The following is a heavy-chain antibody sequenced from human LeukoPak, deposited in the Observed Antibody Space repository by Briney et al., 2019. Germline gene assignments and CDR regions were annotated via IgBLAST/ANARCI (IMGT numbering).Heavy chain of an antibody. CDR2: ISSYGGST. CDR1: GFTFSDYA. Sequence: GGSLRLSCAASGFTFSDYAMSWVRQAPGKGLDWVSTISSYGGSTYYADSVKGRFTISRDNSKNTLYLQMHSLRAEDTAVYFCAKDSPSVTATPHDYWGQGALVTVSS. D-gene: IGHD2-21*02. J-gene: IGHJ4*02. V-gene: IGHV3-23*01. CDR3: AKDSPSVTATPHDY.